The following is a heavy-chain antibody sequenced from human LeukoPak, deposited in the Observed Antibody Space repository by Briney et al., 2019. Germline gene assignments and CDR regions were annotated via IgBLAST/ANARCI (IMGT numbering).Heavy chain of an antibody. J-gene: IGHJ4*02. CDR2: MRYDGSNK. V-gene: IGHV3-30*02. CDR3: AKGDY. CDR1: GFNFSNYD. Sequence: GSLRLSCPASGFNFSNYDMHWVRQAPGKGLEWVACMRYDGSNKYYADSVKGRFTISRDNSKNTLYLQMNSLRTEDTAVYYCAKGDYWGQGTLVTVSS.